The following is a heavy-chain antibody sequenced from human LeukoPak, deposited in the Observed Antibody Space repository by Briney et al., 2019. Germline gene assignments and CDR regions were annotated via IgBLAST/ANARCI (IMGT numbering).Heavy chain of an antibody. CDR2: INPSGGST. J-gene: IGHJ3*02. CDR3: ASPKPGSSGYHGAFDI. Sequence: ASVKVSCKASGYTFTSYYMHWVRQAPGQGLEWMGIINPSGGSTSYAQKFQSRVTMTRDTSTSAVYMELSSLRSEDTAVYYCASPKPGSSGYHGAFDIWGQGTMVTVSS. D-gene: IGHD3-22*01. CDR1: GYTFTSYY. V-gene: IGHV1-46*01.